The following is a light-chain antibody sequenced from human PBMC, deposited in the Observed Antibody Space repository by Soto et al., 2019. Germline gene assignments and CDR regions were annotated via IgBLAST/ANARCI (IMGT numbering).Light chain of an antibody. CDR3: QQHRDWPTHT. V-gene: IGKV3-15*01. J-gene: IGKJ2*01. Sequence: EIVMTQSPASLAVSPGERATLFCRASQNINNKLAWYQHKPGQAPRLLISGASTRATGVPDRFSGSGSGTEFTLTISSLQSEDFAVYYCQQHRDWPTHTFGQGTK. CDR2: GAS. CDR1: QNINNK.